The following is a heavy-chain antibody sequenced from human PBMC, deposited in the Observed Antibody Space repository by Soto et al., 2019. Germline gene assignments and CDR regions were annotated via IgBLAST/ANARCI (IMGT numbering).Heavy chain of an antibody. J-gene: IGHJ4*02. D-gene: IGHD3-16*02. CDR1: GGTFSSYA. Sequence: QVQLVQSGAEVKKPGSSVKVSCKASGGTFSSYAISWVRQAPGQGLEWMGGIIPIFGTANYAQKFQGRVTMTADESTSTAYMELSSLRSEDTAVYYGAKGGSYRYNMGHFDYWGQGTLVTVSS. V-gene: IGHV1-69*12. CDR3: AKGGSYRYNMGHFDY. CDR2: IIPIFGTA.